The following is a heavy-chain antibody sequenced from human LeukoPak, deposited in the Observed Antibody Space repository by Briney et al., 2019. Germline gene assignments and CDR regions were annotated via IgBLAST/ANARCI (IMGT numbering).Heavy chain of an antibody. CDR3: ARGPNTLYDGSYIDH. D-gene: IGHD2/OR15-2a*01. J-gene: IGHJ4*02. V-gene: IGHV4-34*01. Sequence: SETLSLTCAVYGGSFSGYYWSWIRQPPGKGLEWIGEINDSGSTNYNPSLKSRVTLSIDTPKNQFSLKLRSMTAADTAVYYCARGPNTLYDGSYIDHWGQGTLVTVTS. CDR1: GGSFSGYY. CDR2: INDSGST.